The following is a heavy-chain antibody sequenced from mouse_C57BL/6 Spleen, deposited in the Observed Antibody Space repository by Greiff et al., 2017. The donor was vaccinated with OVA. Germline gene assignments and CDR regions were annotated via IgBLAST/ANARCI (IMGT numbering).Heavy chain of an antibody. Sequence: EVQLVESGGGLVKPGGSLKLSCAASGFTFSSYAMSWVRQTPEKRLEWVATISDGGSYTYYPDNVKGRFTISRDNAKNNLYLQMSHLKSEDTAMYYCARDFTTVVAKYFDVWGTGTTVTVSS. CDR1: GFTFSSYA. CDR2: ISDGGSYT. J-gene: IGHJ1*03. V-gene: IGHV5-4*01. D-gene: IGHD1-1*01. CDR3: ARDFTTVVAKYFDV.